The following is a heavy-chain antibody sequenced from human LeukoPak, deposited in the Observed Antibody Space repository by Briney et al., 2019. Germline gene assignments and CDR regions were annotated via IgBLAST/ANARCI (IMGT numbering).Heavy chain of an antibody. V-gene: IGHV4-59*08. J-gene: IGHJ4*02. CDR2: ITYSGST. CDR1: GGSISNNY. Sequence: SETLSLTCTVSGGSISNNYWSWIRQPPGKELEWIGYITYSGSTKYNPSLKSRVTISVDTSKNQFSLRLSSVTAADTAVYYCARHDRLGAKYTYGPMYYWGQGTLVTVSS. D-gene: IGHD5-18*01. CDR3: ARHDRLGAKYTYGPMYY.